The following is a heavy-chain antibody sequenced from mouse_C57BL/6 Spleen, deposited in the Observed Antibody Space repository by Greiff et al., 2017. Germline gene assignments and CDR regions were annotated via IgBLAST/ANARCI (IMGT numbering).Heavy chain of an antibody. CDR2: ISSGSSTI. J-gene: IGHJ4*01. CDR3: ARRYYYGYAMDY. D-gene: IGHD1-1*01. CDR1: GFTFSDYG. Sequence: EVHLVESGGGLVKPGGSLKLSCAASGFTFSDYGMHWVRQAPEKGLEWAAYISSGSSTIYYADTVKGRFTISRDNAKNTLFLQMTSLRSEDTAMYYCARRYYYGYAMDYWGQGTSVTVSS. V-gene: IGHV5-17*01.